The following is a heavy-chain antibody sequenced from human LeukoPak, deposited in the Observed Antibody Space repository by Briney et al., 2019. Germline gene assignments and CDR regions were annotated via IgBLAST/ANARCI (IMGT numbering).Heavy chain of an antibody. D-gene: IGHD4-23*01. CDR2: IRGSGGST. CDR1: GFSFRNYA. Sequence: GGSPRLSCAASGFSFRNYAISWVRQAPGKGLEWVSSIRGSGGSTYSADSVKGRFTISRENSNNTLYLQMNRLRADDTAMYYCAKDSEATITPLSAFDIWGQGTMVTVSS. CDR3: AKDSEATITPLSAFDI. V-gene: IGHV3-23*01. J-gene: IGHJ3*02.